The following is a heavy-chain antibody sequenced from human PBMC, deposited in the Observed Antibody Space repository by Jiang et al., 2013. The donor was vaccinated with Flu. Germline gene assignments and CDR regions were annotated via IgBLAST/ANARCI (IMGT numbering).Heavy chain of an antibody. J-gene: IGHJ4*02. CDR1: GGSISRGGHY. Sequence: LVKPSQTLSLTCTVSGGSISRGGHYWSWIRQHPGKGLEWIGYIYNSGSAYYNPSLKGRITISGDTSKNHFSLTLSSVTAADTAVYYCARGADSSGSPGYWGQGTLVTVSS. V-gene: IGHV4-31*03. CDR3: ARGADSSGSPGY. D-gene: IGHD3-22*01. CDR2: IYNSGSA.